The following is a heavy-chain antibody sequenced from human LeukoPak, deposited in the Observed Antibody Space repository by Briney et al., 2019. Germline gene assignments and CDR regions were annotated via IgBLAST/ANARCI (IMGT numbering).Heavy chain of an antibody. CDR3: ATPVAVVTQRGAFDI. CDR1: GYTFTGCY. Sequence: ASVKVSCKASGYTFTGCYMHWVRQAPGQGLEWMGWINPNRGGTNYAQKVQGRVTMTRDTSISTAYMELSRLRSDDTAVYYCATPVAVVTQRGAFDIWGQGTMVTVSS. CDR2: INPNRGGT. J-gene: IGHJ3*02. D-gene: IGHD4-23*01. V-gene: IGHV1-2*02.